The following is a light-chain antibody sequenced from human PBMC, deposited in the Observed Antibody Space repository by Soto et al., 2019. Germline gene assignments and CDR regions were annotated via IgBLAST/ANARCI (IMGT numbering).Light chain of an antibody. CDR1: QSIRRW. Sequence: DIQMPQYPATLSASVGDRVTITCRASQSIRRWWAWYQQKPGKAPKLLIYDASSLERGVPSRFSGSGSGAEVTLTISSVQPDDFAAYYCQQYDSYSPWTFGQGTKVEIK. CDR2: DAS. J-gene: IGKJ1*01. CDR3: QQYDSYSPWT. V-gene: IGKV1-5*01.